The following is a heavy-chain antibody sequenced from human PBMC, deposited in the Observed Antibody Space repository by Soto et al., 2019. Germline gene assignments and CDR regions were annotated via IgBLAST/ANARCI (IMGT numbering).Heavy chain of an antibody. D-gene: IGHD3-22*01. CDR1: GGSISSSSYY. V-gene: IGHV4-39*01. J-gene: IGHJ4*02. CDR3: ASLTYYYDSRALFDY. Sequence: QLQLQESGPGLVKPSETLSLTCTVSGGSISSSSYYWGWIRQPPGKGLEWIGSIYYSGSTYYNPSLKVRVTISVDTSKNQFSLKLSSVTAADTAVYYCASLTYYYDSRALFDYWGQGTLVTVSS. CDR2: IYYSGST.